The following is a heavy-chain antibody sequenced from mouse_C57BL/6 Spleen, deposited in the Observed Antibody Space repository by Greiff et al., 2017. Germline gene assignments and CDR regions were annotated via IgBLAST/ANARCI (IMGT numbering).Heavy chain of an antibody. CDR1: GYTFTDYE. Sequence: QVQLQQSGAELVRPGASVTLSCKASGYTFTDYEMHWVKQTPVHGLEWIGAIDPETGGTAYNQKFKGKAILTADKSSSTAYMELRSLTSEDSAVYYCTRGIITTGAWFAYWGQGTLVTVSA. D-gene: IGHD1-1*01. CDR3: TRGIITTGAWFAY. V-gene: IGHV1-15*01. J-gene: IGHJ3*01. CDR2: IDPETGGT.